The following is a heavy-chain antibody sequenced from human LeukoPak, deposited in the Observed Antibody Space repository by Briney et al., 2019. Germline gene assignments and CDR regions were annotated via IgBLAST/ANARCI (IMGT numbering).Heavy chain of an antibody. Sequence: ASVKVSCKASGYTFTSYGISWVRQAPGQGLEWMGWISAYNGNADYAQNLQGRVTMTTDTSTSTAYMELRSLRSDDTAVYFCARVEAYCTRTSCFDYWGQGTLVTVSS. D-gene: IGHD2-2*01. J-gene: IGHJ4*02. CDR3: ARVEAYCTRTSCFDY. V-gene: IGHV1-18*01. CDR2: ISAYNGNA. CDR1: GYTFTSYG.